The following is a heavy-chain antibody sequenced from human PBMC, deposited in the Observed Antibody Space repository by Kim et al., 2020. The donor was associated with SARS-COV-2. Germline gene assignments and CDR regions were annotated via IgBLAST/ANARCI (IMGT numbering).Heavy chain of an antibody. CDR1: GFTFSSYE. CDR3: ARDAYYYGMDV. CDR2: ISSSGSTI. J-gene: IGHJ6*02. V-gene: IGHV3-48*03. Sequence: GGSLRLSCAASGFTFSSYEMNWVRQAPGKGLEWVSYISSSGSTIYYADSVKGRFTISRDNAKNSLYLQMNSLRAEDTAVYYCARDAYYYGMDVWGQGTTVTVSS.